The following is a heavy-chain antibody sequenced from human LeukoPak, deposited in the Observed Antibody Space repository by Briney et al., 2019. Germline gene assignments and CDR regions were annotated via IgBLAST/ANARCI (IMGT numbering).Heavy chain of an antibody. Sequence: GASVKVSCKTSGYTIINYGITWLRQAPGQGLDWVGWISAYNNNTDYAQNLQGRVTMTTDTYTSTVYMELRSLTSDDTAVYYCARDLGGVPFDYWGQGTLVTVSS. CDR1: GYTIINYG. J-gene: IGHJ4*02. V-gene: IGHV1-18*01. CDR2: ISAYNNNT. D-gene: IGHD2-8*02. CDR3: ARDLGGVPFDY.